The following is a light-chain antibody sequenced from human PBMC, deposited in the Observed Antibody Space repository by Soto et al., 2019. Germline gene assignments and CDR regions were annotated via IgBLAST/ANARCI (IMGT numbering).Light chain of an antibody. CDR2: GAS. V-gene: IGKV3-15*01. CDR3: PQYNHGPRP. Sequence: EIAMSQSPATLSVSPGERATLSCRASQSVSSNLARYQQKPGQAPRLLIYGASTRATSIPARFSGSGSATEFTLTIRSLQFVVFAVYYCPQYNHGPRPFGRGTKVEIK. J-gene: IGKJ1*01. CDR1: QSVSSN.